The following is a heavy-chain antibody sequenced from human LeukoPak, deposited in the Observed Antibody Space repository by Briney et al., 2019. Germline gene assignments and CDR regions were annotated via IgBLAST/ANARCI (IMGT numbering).Heavy chain of an antibody. CDR1: GFTFSTYS. Sequence: GGSLRLSCAASGFTFSTYSMNWLRLAPGKGLEWVSSISPDSNYKYYVDSVEGRFTISRDNAKSSLYLQMNSLRAEDTAVYYCVRGGYRGFDYEYWGQGTLVTVSS. D-gene: IGHD5-12*01. J-gene: IGHJ4*02. V-gene: IGHV3-21*01. CDR2: ISPDSNYK. CDR3: VRGGYRGFDYEY.